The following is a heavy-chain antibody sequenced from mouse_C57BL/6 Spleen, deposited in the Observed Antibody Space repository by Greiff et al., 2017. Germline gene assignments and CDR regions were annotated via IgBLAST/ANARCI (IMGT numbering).Heavy chain of an antibody. V-gene: IGHV1-47*01. J-gene: IGHJ1*03. CDR3: ARHYYGSSYWYFDV. Sequence: VQLVESGAELVKPGASVKMSCKASGYTFTTYPIEWMKQNHGKSLEWIGNFHPYNDDTKYNEKFKGKATLTVEKSSSTVYLELSRLTSDDSAVYYCARHYYGSSYWYFDVWGTGTTVTVSS. D-gene: IGHD1-1*01. CDR1: GYTFTTYP. CDR2: FHPYNDDT.